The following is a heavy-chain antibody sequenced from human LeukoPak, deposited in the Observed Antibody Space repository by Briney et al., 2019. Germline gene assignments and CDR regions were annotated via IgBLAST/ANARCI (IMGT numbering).Heavy chain of an antibody. CDR3: ARVNDFWSGPTLDV. Sequence: SETLSLTCTVSGGSISSGGHSWSWIRQPPGKGLEWIGYIYHSGSGCTYYKPSLKSLLTISIDKSKTPLPLQLNSVTAAATAVYSCARVNDFWSGPTLDVWGQGTTVTVPS. D-gene: IGHD3-3*01. CDR1: GGSISSGGHS. J-gene: IGHJ6*02. V-gene: IGHV4-30-2*01. CDR2: IYHSGSGCT.